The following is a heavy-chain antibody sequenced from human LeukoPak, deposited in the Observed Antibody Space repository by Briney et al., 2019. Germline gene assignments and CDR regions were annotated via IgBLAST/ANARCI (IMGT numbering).Heavy chain of an antibody. CDR3: ARGYYYDSSGHAGEYPPDS. J-gene: IGHJ4*02. D-gene: IGHD3-22*01. V-gene: IGHV4-34*01. CDR2: INHSGST. CDR1: GGSFSGYY. Sequence: SETLSLTCAVYGGSFSGYYWSWIRQPPGKGLEWIGEINHSGSTNYNPSLKSRVTISVDTSKNQFSLKLSSVTAADTAVYYCARGYYYDSSGHAGEYPPDSWGQGTLVTVSS.